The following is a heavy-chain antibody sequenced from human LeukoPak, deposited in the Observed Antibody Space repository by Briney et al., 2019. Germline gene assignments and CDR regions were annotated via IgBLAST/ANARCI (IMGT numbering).Heavy chain of an antibody. CDR1: GGSFSGYY. V-gene: IGHV4-34*01. CDR2: INHSGST. CDR3: ARGPDPHTTVIILYYFDY. D-gene: IGHD4-17*01. J-gene: IGHJ4*02. Sequence: SETLSLTCAVYGGSFSGYYWSWIRQPPGKGLEWIGEINHSGSTNYNPSLKSRVTISVDTSKNQFSLKLSSVTAADTAVYYCARGPDPHTTVIILYYFDYWGQGTLITVSS.